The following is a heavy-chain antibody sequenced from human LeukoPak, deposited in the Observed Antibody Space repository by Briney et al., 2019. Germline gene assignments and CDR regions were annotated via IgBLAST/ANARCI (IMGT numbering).Heavy chain of an antibody. J-gene: IGHJ5*02. CDR3: ARESYYDSSGAFDP. D-gene: IGHD3-22*01. V-gene: IGHV4-39*02. CDR1: GGSISSSSYY. Sequence: SETLSLTCTVSGGSISSSSYYWGWIRQPPGKGLEWIGSIYYSGSTYYNPSLKSRVTISVDTSKNQFSLKLSSVTAADTAVYYCARESYYDSSGAFDPWGQGTLDTVSS. CDR2: IYYSGST.